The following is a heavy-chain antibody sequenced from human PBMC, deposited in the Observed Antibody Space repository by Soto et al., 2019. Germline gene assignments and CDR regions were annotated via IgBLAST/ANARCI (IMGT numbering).Heavy chain of an antibody. CDR3: ARSMSARTDVHI. J-gene: IGHJ3*02. V-gene: IGHV4-59*12. CDR2: IYYSGNT. D-gene: IGHD6-6*01. Sequence: PSETLSLTCTVSGGSISSYYWNWIRQPPGKGLEWIGYIYYSGNTNYNPSLKSRVPISVDTSKTHFSLKLSSVTAADTAVYFCARSMSARTDVHIWGQGTMVTVSS. CDR1: GGSISSYY.